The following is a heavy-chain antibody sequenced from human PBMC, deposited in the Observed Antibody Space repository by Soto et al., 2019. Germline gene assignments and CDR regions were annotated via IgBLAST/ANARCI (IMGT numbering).Heavy chain of an antibody. CDR3: ARIVGDPEEDYYYGMDV. J-gene: IGHJ6*02. CDR2: IDWDDDK. Sequence: SGPTLVNPTQTLTLTCTSSGFSLSTSGMCVSWIRQPPGKALEWLARIDWDDDKYYSTSLKTRLTISKDTSKNQVVLTMTNMDPVDTATYYCARIVGDPEEDYYYGMDVWGQGTTVTVSS. V-gene: IGHV2-70*11. CDR1: GFSLSTSGMC.